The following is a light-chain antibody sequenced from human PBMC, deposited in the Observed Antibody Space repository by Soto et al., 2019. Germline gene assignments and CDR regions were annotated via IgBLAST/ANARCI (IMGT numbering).Light chain of an antibody. Sequence: QSALTQPASVSGSPGQPITFSCPEPSSNIGAYNYVSWYQHHPGKAPKLLIYDVTDRPSGVSDRFSGSKSGTTASLTISGLQAEDEADYFCSSYTTINTVVVFGGGTKVTVL. J-gene: IGLJ3*02. CDR2: DVT. CDR1: SSNIGAYNY. CDR3: SSYTTINTVVV. V-gene: IGLV2-14*03.